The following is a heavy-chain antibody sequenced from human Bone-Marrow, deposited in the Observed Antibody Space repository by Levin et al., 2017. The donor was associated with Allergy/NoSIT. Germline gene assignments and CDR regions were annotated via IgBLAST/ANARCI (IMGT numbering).Heavy chain of an antibody. CDR2: IYWNDDK. D-gene: IGHD2/OR15-2a*01. J-gene: IGHJ6*02. CDR1: GFSLSSSGVG. Sequence: SGPTLVKPTQTLTLTCTFSGFSLSSSGVGVGWIRQPPGKALEWLALIYWNDDKRYSPSLKSRLTITKDTSKNQVVLTMTNMDPVDTATYYCARHFSLSPGYYCYYPGMDVWGQGTTVTVSS. V-gene: IGHV2-5*01. CDR3: ARHFSLSPGYYCYYPGMDV.